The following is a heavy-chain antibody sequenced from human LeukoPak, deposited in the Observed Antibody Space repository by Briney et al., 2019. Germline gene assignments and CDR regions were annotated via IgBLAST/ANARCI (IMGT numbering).Heavy chain of an antibody. D-gene: IGHD3-16*01. CDR3: ARDLETYNYVWGIFEY. J-gene: IGHJ4*02. CDR2: IIPIFGTA. CDR1: GGTFSSYA. Sequence: ASVKVSCKASGGTFSSYAISWVRQAPGQGLEWMGGIIPIFGTANYAQKFQGRVTITADESTSTAYMELSRLRSDDTAVNYCARDLETYNYVWGIFEYWGQGTLVTVSS. V-gene: IGHV1-69*01.